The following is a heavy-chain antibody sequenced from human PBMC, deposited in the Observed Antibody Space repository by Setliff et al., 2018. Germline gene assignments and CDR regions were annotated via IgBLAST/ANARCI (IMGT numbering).Heavy chain of an antibody. CDR1: GFTFDDYG. Sequence: GGSLRLSCAASGFTFDDYGMSWVRQVPGKGPEYVAGITWNGAKTGYADSVKGRFTISRDNAENSLYLQMNSLRAEDTAVCYCARSESCGATNCSPFDYWGQGTLVTVSS. CDR3: ARSESCGATNCSPFDY. V-gene: IGHV3-20*04. J-gene: IGHJ4*02. CDR2: ITWNGAKT. D-gene: IGHD2-2*01.